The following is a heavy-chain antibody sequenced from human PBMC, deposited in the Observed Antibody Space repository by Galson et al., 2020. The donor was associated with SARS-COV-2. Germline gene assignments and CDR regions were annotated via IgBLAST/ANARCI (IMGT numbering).Heavy chain of an antibody. V-gene: IGHV3-23*01. CDR2: ISGSAENT. CDR3: AKKKLFYYYYMDV. CDR1: GFSFNTYA. J-gene: IGHJ6*03. Sequence: GGSLRLSCAASGFSFNTYAMGWVRQAPGKGLEWVSSISGSAENTYYADSVKGRFTISRDNSKNTLYLQINSLRAEDTAVYYCAKKKLFYYYYMDVWGNGTTVTVSS.